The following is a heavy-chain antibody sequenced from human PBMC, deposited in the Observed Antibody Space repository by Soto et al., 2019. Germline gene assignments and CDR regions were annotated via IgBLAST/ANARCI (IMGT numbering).Heavy chain of an antibody. J-gene: IGHJ6*02. D-gene: IGHD4-4*01. CDR3: ARGIQYRYGRAV. V-gene: IGHV3-74*01. Sequence: EVQVVESGGTLVQPEGSLRLSCAAAGFTFTNYWMHWVRQAPGKGLVWVSRINGDGSNAFYADSVKGRFTISRDNAKNKVYLQRNSLRAEDTSIYYCARGIQYRYGRAVWGQGTTVTASS. CDR1: GFTFTNYW. CDR2: INGDGSNA.